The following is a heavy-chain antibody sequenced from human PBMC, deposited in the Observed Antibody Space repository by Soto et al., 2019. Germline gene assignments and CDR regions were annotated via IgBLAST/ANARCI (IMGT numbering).Heavy chain of an antibody. V-gene: IGHV1-69*01. CDR2: IIPIFGTA. CDR3: ARGYYYGSGSYTPRWFDP. J-gene: IGHJ5*02. Sequence: VQLVQSGAEVKKPGSSVKVSCKASGGTFSSYAISWVRQAPGQGLEGMGGIIPIFGTANYAQKFQGRVTTTADESTSTAYMELSSLRSEDTAVYYCARGYYYGSGSYTPRWFDPWGQGTLVTVSS. CDR1: GGTFSSYA. D-gene: IGHD3-10*01.